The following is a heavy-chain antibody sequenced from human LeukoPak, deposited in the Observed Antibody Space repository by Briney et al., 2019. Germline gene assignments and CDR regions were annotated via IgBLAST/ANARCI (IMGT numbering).Heavy chain of an antibody. D-gene: IGHD3-9*01. Sequence: ASVKVSCKVSGYTLTELSMHWVRQAPGKGLEWMGGFDPEDGETIYAQKFQDRVTMTEDTSTDTAYMELSSLRSEDTAVYYCATVNEIPHYDILTGYYRAFDYWGQGTLVTVSS. CDR1: GYTLTELS. V-gene: IGHV1-24*01. CDR3: ATVNEIPHYDILTGYYRAFDY. J-gene: IGHJ4*02. CDR2: FDPEDGET.